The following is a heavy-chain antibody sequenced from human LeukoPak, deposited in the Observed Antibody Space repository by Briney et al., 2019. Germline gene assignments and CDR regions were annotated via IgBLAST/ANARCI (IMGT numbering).Heavy chain of an antibody. CDR3: ARDLVTVAKGFDI. CDR1: DDSFSSHY. CDR2: ISYIGST. D-gene: IGHD4-17*01. V-gene: IGHV4-59*11. J-gene: IGHJ3*02. Sequence: PSETLSLTCAVSDDSFSSHYWTWIRQPPGKGLEWIGYISYIGSTNYNPSLKSRVTISIDTSKNQFSLKLSSVTAADTAVYYCARDLVTVAKGFDIWGQGTMVSVSS.